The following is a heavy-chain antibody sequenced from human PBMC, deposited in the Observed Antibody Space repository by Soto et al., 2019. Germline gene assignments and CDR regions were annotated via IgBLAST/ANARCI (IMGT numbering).Heavy chain of an antibody. J-gene: IGHJ4*02. Sequence: GASVKVSCKASGNTFTGYYVHWVRQAPGQGLEWMGWINSNSGGTGYAQKFQGRVTMTRDTSITTAYMELSRLSSDDTAVYYCARGGGYFRPSPGFFDYWGQGTLVTVSS. CDR2: INSNSGGT. D-gene: IGHD6-25*01. CDR1: GNTFTGYY. CDR3: ARGGGYFRPSPGFFDY. V-gene: IGHV1-2*02.